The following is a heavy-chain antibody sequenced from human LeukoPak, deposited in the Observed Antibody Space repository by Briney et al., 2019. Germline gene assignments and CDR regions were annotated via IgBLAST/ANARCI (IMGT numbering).Heavy chain of an antibody. J-gene: IGHJ6*03. CDR3: AVSLGYCSSTSCYTDYYYYYMDV. Sequence: SVKVSCKASGGTFSIYAISWVRQAPGQGLEWMGGIFPIFGTANYAQKFQGRVTITTDESTSTAYMELSSLRSEDTAVYYCAVSLGYCSSTSCYTDYYYYYMDVWGKGTTVTVSS. V-gene: IGHV1-69*05. D-gene: IGHD2-2*02. CDR1: GGTFSIYA. CDR2: IFPIFGTA.